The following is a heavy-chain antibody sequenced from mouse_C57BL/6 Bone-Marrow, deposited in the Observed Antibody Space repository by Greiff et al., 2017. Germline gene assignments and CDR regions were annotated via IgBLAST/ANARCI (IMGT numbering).Heavy chain of an antibody. V-gene: IGHV1-58*01. D-gene: IGHD2-3*01. CDR2: IYIGNGYT. J-gene: IGHJ3*01. CDR3: ERNSIYDGYYGVFAY. Sequence: VQLQQSGAELVRPGSSVKMSCKTSGYTFTSYGINWVKQRPGQGLEWIGYIYIGNGYTEYNDKFKGKATMTSDTSSSTAYMQLSSLTSEESAIYFCERNSIYDGYYGVFAYWGQGTLVTVSA. CDR1: GYTFTSYG.